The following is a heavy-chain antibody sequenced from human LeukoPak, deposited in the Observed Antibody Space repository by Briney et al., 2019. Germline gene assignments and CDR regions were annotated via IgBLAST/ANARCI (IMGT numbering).Heavy chain of an antibody. CDR1: GFTFDDYG. V-gene: IGHV3-20*04. CDR2: INWNGGST. D-gene: IGHD3-3*01. J-gene: IGHJ6*03. CDR3: ARVAIFGGNYYYYYMDV. Sequence: GGSLRLSCAASGFTFDDYGMSWVRQAPGKGLEWVSGINWNGGSTGYADSVKGRFTISRDNAKNSLYLQMNSLRAEDTALYYCARVAIFGGNYYYYYMDVWGKGTTVTVSS.